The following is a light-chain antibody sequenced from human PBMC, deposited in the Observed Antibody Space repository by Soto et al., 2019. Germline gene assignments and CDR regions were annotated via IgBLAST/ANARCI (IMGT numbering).Light chain of an antibody. V-gene: IGKV1-5*03. CDR3: QQYNSYV. J-gene: IGKJ3*01. CDR1: QSIGNW. CDR2: KAS. Sequence: DVQMTQTPSSLSASVGDRVILTCRASQSIGNWLAWYQQKPGKAPKLLIYKASSLESGVPTRFSGSGSGTDFPLTIISLQPEDFATYYCQQYNSYVFGPRNKVDNK.